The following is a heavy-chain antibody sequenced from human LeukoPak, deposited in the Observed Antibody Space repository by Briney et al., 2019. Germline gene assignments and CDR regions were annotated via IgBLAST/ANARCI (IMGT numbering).Heavy chain of an antibody. CDR2: IKSKTDGGTT. D-gene: IGHD3-10*01. CDR1: GFTFSNAW. CDR3: TTGGP. V-gene: IGHV3-15*01. J-gene: IGHJ5*02. Sequence: KPGGSLRLSCAASGFTFSNAWMSWVRQAPGKGLEWDGRIKSKTDGGTTDYAAPVKGRFTISRDDSKNTLYLQMNSLKTEDTAVYYCTTGGPWGQGTLVTVSS.